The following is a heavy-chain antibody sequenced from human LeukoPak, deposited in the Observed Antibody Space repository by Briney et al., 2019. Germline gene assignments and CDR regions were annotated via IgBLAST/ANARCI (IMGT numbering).Heavy chain of an antibody. D-gene: IGHD3-10*01. CDR2: ISSSGSTI. CDR3: ARDSLVRGVINDY. V-gene: IGHV3-48*03. Sequence: GGSLRLSCAASGFTFSSYEMTWVRQAPGKGLEWVSYISSSGSTIYYADSVRGRFTISRDNAKNSLYLQMNSLRAEDTAVYYCARDSLVRGVINDYWGQGTLVTVSS. CDR1: GFTFSSYE. J-gene: IGHJ4*02.